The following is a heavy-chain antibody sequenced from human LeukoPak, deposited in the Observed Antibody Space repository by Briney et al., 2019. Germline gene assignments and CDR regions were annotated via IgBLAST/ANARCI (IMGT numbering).Heavy chain of an antibody. J-gene: IGHJ4*02. Sequence: GGSLTLSCAASGFTFSSYAMSWVRQAPGEGVEWVSGISRSGGSTYYVESVKGWFTISRDNSKNTLYLQMNSLRAEDTAVYYCAKRWGDATYYFDFWGQRNLVTVSS. CDR2: ISRSGGST. CDR3: AKRWGDATYYFDF. V-gene: IGHV3-23*01. CDR1: GFTFSSYA. D-gene: IGHD3-10*01.